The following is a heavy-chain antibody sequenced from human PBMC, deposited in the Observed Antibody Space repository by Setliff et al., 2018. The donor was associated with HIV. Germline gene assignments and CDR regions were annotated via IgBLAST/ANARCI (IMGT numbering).Heavy chain of an antibody. Sequence: ETLSLTCSVSGGSISSSSYFWGWIRQPPGKGREWIATVYYSGSTYDNPSLKSRVTLSIDTSKNQFSLNLTSVTAADTAMYYCARVTNSGTGRFDYWGQGTLVTVSS. CDR1: GGSISSSSYF. CDR3: ARVTNSGTGRFDY. J-gene: IGHJ4*02. V-gene: IGHV4-39*07. CDR2: VYYSGST. D-gene: IGHD6-19*01.